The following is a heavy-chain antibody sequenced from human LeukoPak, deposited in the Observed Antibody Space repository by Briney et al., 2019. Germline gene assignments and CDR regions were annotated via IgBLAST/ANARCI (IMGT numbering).Heavy chain of an antibody. CDR1: GFTFEDYA. CDR3: AKDMSSGPYYYGMDV. D-gene: IGHD6-19*01. J-gene: IGHJ6*02. V-gene: IGHV3-9*01. Sequence: SGGSPRLSCAASGFTFEDYAMHWVRQAPGKGLEWVSGISWNSGSIGYADSVKGRFTISRDNAKNSLYLQMNSLRAEDTALYYCAKDMSSGPYYYGMDVWGQGTTVTVSS. CDR2: ISWNSGSI.